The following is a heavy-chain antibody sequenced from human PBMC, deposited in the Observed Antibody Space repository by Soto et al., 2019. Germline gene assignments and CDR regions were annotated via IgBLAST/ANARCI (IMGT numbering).Heavy chain of an antibody. V-gene: IGHV3-30*04. D-gene: IGHD2-15*01. CDR3: AREVEGLDY. Sequence: QVQLVESGGGVVQPGRSLRLSCAASGFTFSSYAMHWVRQAPGKGLEWVAVISYDGRNKYYADSVKGRFTISRDSSKNTLYLQMNSLTAEDTAVYYCAREVEGLDYWGQGTLVTVSS. CDR2: ISYDGRNK. J-gene: IGHJ4*02. CDR1: GFTFSSYA.